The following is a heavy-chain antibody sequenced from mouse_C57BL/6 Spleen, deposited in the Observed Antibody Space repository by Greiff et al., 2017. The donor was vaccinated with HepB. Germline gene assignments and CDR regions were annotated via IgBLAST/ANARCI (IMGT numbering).Heavy chain of an antibody. Sequence: QVQLQQPGAELVRPGTSVKLSCKASGYTFTSYWMHWVKQRPGQGLEWIGVIDPSDSYTNYNQKFKGKATLTVDTSSSTAYMQLSSLTSEDSAVYYCASYDCPWYFDVWGTGTTVTVSS. J-gene: IGHJ1*03. V-gene: IGHV1-59*01. D-gene: IGHD2-4*01. CDR2: IDPSDSYT. CDR1: GYTFTSYW. CDR3: ASYDCPWYFDV.